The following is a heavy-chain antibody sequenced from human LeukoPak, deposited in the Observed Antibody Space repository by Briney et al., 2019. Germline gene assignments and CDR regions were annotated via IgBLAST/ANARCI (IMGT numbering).Heavy chain of an antibody. Sequence: SETLSLTCTVSGGSISSSSYYWGWIRQPPGKGLEWIGSIYYSGSTYYNPSLKSRVTISVDTSKNQFSLKLSSVTAADTAVYYCARYSSSWSPYYFDYWGQGTLVTVSS. CDR2: IYYSGST. J-gene: IGHJ4*02. CDR3: ARYSSSWSPYYFDY. D-gene: IGHD6-13*01. V-gene: IGHV4-39*07. CDR1: GGSISSSSYY.